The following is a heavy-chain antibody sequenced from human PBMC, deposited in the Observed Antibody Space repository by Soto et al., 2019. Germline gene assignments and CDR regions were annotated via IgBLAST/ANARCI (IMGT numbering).Heavy chain of an antibody. CDR3: TRDRFCSSTSCYDAFDI. CDR1: GFTFGDYA. CDR2: IRSKAYGGTT. D-gene: IGHD2-2*01. J-gene: IGHJ3*02. V-gene: IGHV3-49*04. Sequence: GGSLRLSCTASGFTFGDYAMSWVRQAPGKGLEWVGFIRSKAYGGTTEYAASVKGRFTISRDDSKSIAYLQMNSLKTEDTAVYYCTRDRFCSSTSCYDAFDIWGQGTMVTVSS.